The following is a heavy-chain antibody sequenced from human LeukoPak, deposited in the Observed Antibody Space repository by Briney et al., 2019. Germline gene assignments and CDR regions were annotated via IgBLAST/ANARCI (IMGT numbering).Heavy chain of an antibody. J-gene: IGHJ5*02. CDR1: GYTFTGYY. D-gene: IGHD3-22*01. V-gene: IGHV1-2*02. CDR3: ASDPNLSSGYYYTVEWFDP. Sequence: GASVKVSCKASGYTFTGYYMHWGRQAPGQGLEWMGWINPNSGGTNYAQKFQGRVTMTRDTSISTAYMELSRLRSDDTAVYYCASDPNLSSGYYYTVEWFDPWGQGTLVTVSS. CDR2: INPNSGGT.